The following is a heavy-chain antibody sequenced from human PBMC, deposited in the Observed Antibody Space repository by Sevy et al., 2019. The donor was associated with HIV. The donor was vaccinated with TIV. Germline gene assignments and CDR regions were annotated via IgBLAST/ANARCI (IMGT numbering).Heavy chain of an antibody. D-gene: IGHD2-2*02. J-gene: IGHJ4*02. CDR2: IKPNSGGT. Sequence: ASVKVSCKASRYTFSDHLIHWVRQAPGQGLAWMGWIKPNSGGTRLARSFQGRVTLTRDASISTAFMELTRLQSDDTAVYYCAITPPAADAASWLYYFDYWGQGTRVTVSS. CDR3: AITPPAADAASWLYYFDY. CDR1: RYTFSDHL. V-gene: IGHV1-2*02.